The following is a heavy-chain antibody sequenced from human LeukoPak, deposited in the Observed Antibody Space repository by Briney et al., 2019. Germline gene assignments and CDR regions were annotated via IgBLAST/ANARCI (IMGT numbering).Heavy chain of an antibody. CDR1: GDSINSRSYY. CDR3: ARHTRPGYGGSENAFDI. Sequence: SESLSLTCTVSGDSINSRSYYWDWIRQPPGKGLEWIGKLYYGGDTHYNPSLRSRFTISADPSNHQFSLTLSSVTATDTPVYYCARHTRPGYGGSENAFDIWGQGTMVTVSS. D-gene: IGHD5-12*01. J-gene: IGHJ3*02. V-gene: IGHV4-39*01. CDR2: LYYGGDT.